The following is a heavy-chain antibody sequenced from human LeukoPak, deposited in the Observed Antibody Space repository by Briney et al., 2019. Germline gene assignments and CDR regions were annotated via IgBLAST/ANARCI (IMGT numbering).Heavy chain of an antibody. V-gene: IGHV4-4*09. CDR2: IYSHENT. J-gene: IGHJ4*02. CDR3: ARQTPYNGNHYFDY. CDR1: GGSIIGHY. Sequence: SETLSLTCTVSGGSIIGHYWSWIRQSPGKELEWIAYIYSHENTNYTPSLNGRATIPEDTSKNQVSLKVRSVTTADTAVYYCARQTPYNGNHYFDYWGQGILVTVSS. D-gene: IGHD1-14*01.